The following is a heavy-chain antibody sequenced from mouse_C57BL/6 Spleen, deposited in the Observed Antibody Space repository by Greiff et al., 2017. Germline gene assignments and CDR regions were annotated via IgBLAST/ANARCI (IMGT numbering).Heavy chain of an antibody. CDR2: IYPGDGDT. J-gene: IGHJ4*01. CDR3: ARYYYSSSYAMDY. V-gene: IGHV1-80*01. D-gene: IGHD1-1*01. CDR1: GYAFSSYW. Sequence: VQLQQSGAELVKPGASVKISCKASGYAFSSYWMNWVKQRPGKGLEWIGQIYPGDGDTNYNGKFKGKATLHADKSSSTAYMQLSSLTSEDSSVYFCARYYYSSSYAMDYWGQGTSVTVSS.